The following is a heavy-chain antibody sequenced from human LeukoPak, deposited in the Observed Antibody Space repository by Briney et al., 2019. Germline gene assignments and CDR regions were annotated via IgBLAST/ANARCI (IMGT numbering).Heavy chain of an antibody. CDR1: GYTFTSYG. CDR3: ARLSATYGSGSYYEVDFSA. V-gene: IGHV1-18*01. J-gene: IGHJ5*02. Sequence: ASVKVSCKASGYTFTSYGISWVRQAPGQGLEWMGWISAYNGNTNYAQKLQGRVTMTTDTSTSTAYMELSSLRSEDTAVYYCARLSATYGSGSYYEVDFSAWGQGTLVTVSS. CDR2: ISAYNGNT. D-gene: IGHD3-10*01.